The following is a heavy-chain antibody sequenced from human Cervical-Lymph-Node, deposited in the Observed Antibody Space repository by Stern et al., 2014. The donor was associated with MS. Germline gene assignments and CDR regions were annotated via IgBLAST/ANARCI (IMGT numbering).Heavy chain of an antibody. CDR3: ARGPYGGNSGF. V-gene: IGHV1-18*01. D-gene: IGHD4-23*01. Sequence: VQLVESGAEVKKPGASVKVCKASGYTFTSYGISWVRQAPGQGLEWMGWISAYNGNTNYAQKLQGRVTMTTDTSTSTAYMELRSLRSDDTAVYYCARGPYGGNSGFWGQGTLVTVSS. CDR1: GYTFTSYG. J-gene: IGHJ4*02. CDR2: ISAYNGNT.